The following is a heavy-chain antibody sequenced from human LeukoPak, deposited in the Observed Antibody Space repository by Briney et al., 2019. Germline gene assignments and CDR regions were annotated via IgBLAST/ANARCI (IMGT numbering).Heavy chain of an antibody. Sequence: SETLSLTCTVSGYSISSGYYWGWIRQPPGKGLEWIGSIYHSGSTYYNPSLKSRVTISVDTSKNQFSLKLSSVTAADTAVYYCARVHHSSGYFAYYFDYWGQGTLVTVSS. CDR1: GYSISSGYY. CDR3: ARVHHSSGYFAYYFDY. CDR2: IYHSGST. J-gene: IGHJ4*02. D-gene: IGHD3-22*01. V-gene: IGHV4-38-2*02.